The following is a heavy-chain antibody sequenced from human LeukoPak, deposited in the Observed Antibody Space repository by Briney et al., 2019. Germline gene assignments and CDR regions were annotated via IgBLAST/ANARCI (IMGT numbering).Heavy chain of an antibody. D-gene: IGHD5-18*01. V-gene: IGHV3-74*01. CDR2: INTDGSST. CDR3: ARDFRVNGYSSDY. J-gene: IGHJ4*02. Sequence: RPGGSLRLSCAASGFTLSNYWMYWVRQAPGKGLVWVSRINTDGSSTSYADSVKGRFIISRDNAKNTLYLQMNSLRAEDTAVYYCARDFRVNGYSSDYWGQGTLVTVSS. CDR1: GFTLSNYW.